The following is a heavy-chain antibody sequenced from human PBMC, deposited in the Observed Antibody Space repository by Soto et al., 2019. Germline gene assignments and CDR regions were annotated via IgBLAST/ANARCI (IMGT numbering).Heavy chain of an antibody. CDR3: ARAVHSGYDPPYYYYGMDV. V-gene: IGHV5-10-1*01. Sequence: PGGSLKISCKGSGYSFTSYWISWVRQMPGKGLEWMGRIDPSDSYTNYSPSFQGHVTISADKSISTAYLQWSSLKASDTAMYYCARAVHSGYDPPYYYYGMDVWGQGTTVPVSS. CDR1: GYSFTSYW. CDR2: IDPSDSYT. J-gene: IGHJ6*02. D-gene: IGHD5-12*01.